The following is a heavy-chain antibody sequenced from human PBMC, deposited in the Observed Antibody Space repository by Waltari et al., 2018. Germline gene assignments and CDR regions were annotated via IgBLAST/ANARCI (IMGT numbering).Heavy chain of an antibody. CDR2: IYYSWGT. Sequence: QLQLQESGPGLVKPSETLSLTCTVSGGSISSSTSYWGWTRQPPGKGLEWIGRIYYSWGTYYNPSLKKRVNITGDTAQDQFPLKLSSVTGADTAVEYCAEDKSKTGTTGGLGYWGQGTLGPLSS. J-gene: IGHJ4*02. CDR3: AEDKSKTGTTGGLGY. V-gene: IGHV4-39*07. CDR1: GGSISSSTSY. D-gene: IGHD1-1*01.